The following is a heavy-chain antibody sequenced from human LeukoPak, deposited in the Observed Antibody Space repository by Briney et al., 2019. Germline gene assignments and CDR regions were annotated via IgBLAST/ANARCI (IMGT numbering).Heavy chain of an antibody. Sequence: ASVKVSCKASGYTFTCYYMHWVRRAPGQGLEWMGRINPNSGGTNYAQKFQGRVTMTRDTSISTAYMELSRLRSDDTAVYYCARVRPSNSPYFDYWGQGTLVTVSS. CDR2: INPNSGGT. CDR1: GYTFTCYY. J-gene: IGHJ4*02. D-gene: IGHD4-11*01. CDR3: ARVRPSNSPYFDY. V-gene: IGHV1-2*06.